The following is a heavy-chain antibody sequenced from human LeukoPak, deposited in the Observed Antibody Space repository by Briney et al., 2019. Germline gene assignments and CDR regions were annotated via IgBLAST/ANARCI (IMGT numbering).Heavy chain of an antibody. V-gene: IGHV4-59*01. D-gene: IGHD6-6*01. CDR2: IYYSGST. Sequence: SETLSLTCTVSGGSISSYYWSWIRQPPGKGLEWIGYIYYSGSTNYNPSLKSRVTISVDTSKNQFSLKLSSVTAADTAVYYCARAKYSSSSLLVDYWGQGTLVTVSS. CDR3: ARAKYSSSSLLVDY. CDR1: GGSISSYY. J-gene: IGHJ4*02.